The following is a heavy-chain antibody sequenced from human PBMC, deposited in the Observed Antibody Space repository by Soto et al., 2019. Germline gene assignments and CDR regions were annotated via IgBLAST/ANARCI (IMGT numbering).Heavy chain of an antibody. D-gene: IGHD2-15*01. CDR2: IIPIFGTA. CDR3: ARTLGYCSGGSCYDWYFDL. J-gene: IGHJ2*01. V-gene: IGHV1-69*06. CDR1: GGTFSSYA. Sequence: SVKVSCKASGGTFSSYAISWVRQAPGQGLEWMGGIIPIFGTASYAQKFQGRVTMTGDKSTSTVYMELSSLRSEDTAVYYCARTLGYCSGGSCYDWYFDLWGRGTLVTVSS.